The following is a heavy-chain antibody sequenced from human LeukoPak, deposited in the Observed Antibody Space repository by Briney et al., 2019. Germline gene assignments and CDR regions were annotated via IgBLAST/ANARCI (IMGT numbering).Heavy chain of an antibody. CDR1: GFTFSSYS. D-gene: IGHD2-15*01. V-gene: IGHV3-21*01. Sequence: GGSLRLSCAASGFTFSSYSMNWVRQAPGKGLEWVSSISSSSSYIYYADSVKGRFTISRDNAKNSLYLQMNSLRAEDTAVYYCARAVVVWNAFDIWGQGTMVTVS. CDR2: ISSSSSYI. J-gene: IGHJ3*02. CDR3: ARAVVVWNAFDI.